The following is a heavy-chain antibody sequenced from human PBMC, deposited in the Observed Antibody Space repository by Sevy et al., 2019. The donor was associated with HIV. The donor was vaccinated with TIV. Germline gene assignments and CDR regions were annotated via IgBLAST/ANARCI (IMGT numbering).Heavy chain of an antibody. CDR1: GFTFSDYY. D-gene: IGHD1-1*01. CDR2: ISSSGGSTI. CDR3: AREDWNDVIDY. Sequence: GGSLRLSCAASGFTFSDYYMSWIRQAPGKGLEWVSYISSSGGSTIYYADSVKGRFTISRDNAKNSLYLQINSLRAEDTAVYYCAREDWNDVIDYWGQGTLVTVSS. J-gene: IGHJ4*02. V-gene: IGHV3-11*01.